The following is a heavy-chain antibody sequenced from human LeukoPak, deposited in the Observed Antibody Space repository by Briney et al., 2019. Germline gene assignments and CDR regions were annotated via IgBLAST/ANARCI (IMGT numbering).Heavy chain of an antibody. J-gene: IGHJ3*02. CDR3: ARHRRGASRAFEI. CDR1: GGSFSGYN. CDR2: MYNSGST. V-gene: IGHV4-34*11. Sequence: SETLSLTCAVYGGSFSGYNWNWIRQPPGKGLEWIGYMYNSGSTNNNPSLKSRVTISVDMSKNQFSLKLNSVTAADTAVYFCARHRRGASRAFEIWGQGTMVTVSS. D-gene: IGHD2-2*01.